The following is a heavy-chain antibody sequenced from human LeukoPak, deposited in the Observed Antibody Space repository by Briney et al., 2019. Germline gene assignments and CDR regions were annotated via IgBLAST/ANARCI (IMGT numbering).Heavy chain of an antibody. J-gene: IGHJ4*02. CDR3: AKDSDPLGELSSLFDY. V-gene: IGHV3-23*01. CDR2: ISGSGGST. D-gene: IGHD3-16*02. CDR1: GFTFSSYA. Sequence: GGSLRLSCAASGFTFSSYAMSWVRQAPGKGLEWVSAISGSGGSTYCADSVKGRFTISRDNSKNTLYLQMNSLRAEDTAVYYCAKDSDPLGELSSLFDYWGQGTLVTVSS.